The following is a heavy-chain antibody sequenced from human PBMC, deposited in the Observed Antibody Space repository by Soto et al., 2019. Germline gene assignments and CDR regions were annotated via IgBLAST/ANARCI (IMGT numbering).Heavy chain of an antibody. J-gene: IGHJ4*02. CDR1: GFTLSTYA. CDR3: ARALPYRYIDY. V-gene: IGHV3-30-3*01. Sequence: QEQLVESGGGVVQPGRSLRLSCAASGFTLSTYAMHWVRQAPGKGLEWVTVISYDGSDAYYADSVKGRFTISRDNSTNTLYLQMNSLRTEDTAVYYCARALPYRYIDYWGQGTLVTVSS. CDR2: ISYDGSDA. D-gene: IGHD3-10*01.